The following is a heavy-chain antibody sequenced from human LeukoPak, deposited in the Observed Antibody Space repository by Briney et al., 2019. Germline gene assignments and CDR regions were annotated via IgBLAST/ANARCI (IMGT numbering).Heavy chain of an antibody. Sequence: GGSLRLSCEASGFTFSTYWMHWVRQAPGKGLEWVANIKQDGSERNYVDSVKGRFTISRDNAKNSLYLQMNSLRAEDTAVYYCARGASSSPWGQGTLVTVSS. CDR1: GFTFSTYW. CDR3: ARGASSSP. D-gene: IGHD6-13*01. CDR2: IKQDGSER. J-gene: IGHJ5*02. V-gene: IGHV3-7*03.